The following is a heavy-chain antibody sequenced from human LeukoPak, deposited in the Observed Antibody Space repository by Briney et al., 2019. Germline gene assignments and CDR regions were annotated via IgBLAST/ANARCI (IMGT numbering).Heavy chain of an antibody. Sequence: ASVKVSCKASGYTFTSYGIRWVRQAPGQGLEWMGWISAYNGNTNYAQKLQGRVTMTTDTSTSTAYMALRSLRSDDTAVYYCARTLAVAGSYYFDYWGQGTLVTVSS. CDR1: GYTFTSYG. CDR2: ISAYNGNT. CDR3: ARTLAVAGSYYFDY. V-gene: IGHV1-18*01. D-gene: IGHD6-19*01. J-gene: IGHJ4*02.